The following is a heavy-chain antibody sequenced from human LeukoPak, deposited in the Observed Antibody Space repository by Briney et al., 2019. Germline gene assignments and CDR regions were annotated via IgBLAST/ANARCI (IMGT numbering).Heavy chain of an antibody. CDR3: ARLVTYYYDSSGYPDELDY. CDR2: INPSGGST. V-gene: IGHV1-46*01. D-gene: IGHD3-22*01. J-gene: IGHJ4*02. CDR1: GYTLTELS. Sequence: ASVKVSCKVSGYTLTELSMHWVRQAPGQGLEWMGIINPSGGSTSYAQKFQGRVTMTRDTSTSTVYMELSSLRSEDTAVYYCARLVTYYYDSSGYPDELDYWGQGTLVTVSS.